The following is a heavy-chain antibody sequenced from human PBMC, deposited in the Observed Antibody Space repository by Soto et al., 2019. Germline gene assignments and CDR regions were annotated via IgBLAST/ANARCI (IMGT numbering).Heavy chain of an antibody. CDR1: GGSFSGYY. V-gene: IGHV4-34*01. CDR2: INHSGST. D-gene: IGHD1-1*01. Sequence: SATLSLTCAGYGGSFSGYYWSWIRQPPGKGLEWIGEINHSGSTNYNPSLKSRVTISVDTSKNQFSLKLSFVTAADTAVYYCARGNNWNYYYYYGMDVWGQGTTVTVSS. CDR3: ARGNNWNYYYYYGMDV. J-gene: IGHJ6*02.